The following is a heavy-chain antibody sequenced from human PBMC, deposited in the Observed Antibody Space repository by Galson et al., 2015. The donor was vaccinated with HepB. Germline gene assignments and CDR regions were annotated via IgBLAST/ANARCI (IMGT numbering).Heavy chain of an antibody. V-gene: IGHV5-51*01. J-gene: IGHJ4*02. Sequence: QSGAEVKKPGKSLKISCEGSGYTFSRYWIGWVRQMPGKGLEWVGVIFPDDSDTKYSPSFEGRVTISADKSTNTAYLQWSSLRASDSAMYYCARHRAYCSTSSCPVEFWGQGTLVTVSS. CDR2: IFPDDSDT. CDR3: ARHRAYCSTSSCPVEF. CDR1: GYTFSRYW. D-gene: IGHD2-2*01.